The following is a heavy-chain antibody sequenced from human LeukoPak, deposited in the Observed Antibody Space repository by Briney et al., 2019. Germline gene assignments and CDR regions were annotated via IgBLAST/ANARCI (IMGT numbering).Heavy chain of an antibody. Sequence: ASVKVSCKASGYTFTGYYMHWVRQAPGQGLEWMGWISAYNGNTNYAQKLQGRVTMTTDTSTSTAYMELRSLRSDDTAVYYCAKSSSYKLYYFDYWGQGTLVTVSS. CDR2: ISAYNGNT. J-gene: IGHJ4*02. V-gene: IGHV1-18*04. CDR1: GYTFTGYY. D-gene: IGHD6-13*01. CDR3: AKSSSYKLYYFDY.